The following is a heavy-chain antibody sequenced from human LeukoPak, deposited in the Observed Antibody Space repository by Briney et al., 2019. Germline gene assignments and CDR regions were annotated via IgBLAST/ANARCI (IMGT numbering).Heavy chain of an antibody. V-gene: IGHV4-30-4*01. CDR1: GGSISSGDYY. CDR3: ARILTGSFYFDY. J-gene: IGHJ4*02. D-gene: IGHD3-9*01. CDR2: IYYSGST. Sequence: SQTLSLTGTVSGGSISSGDYYWSWIRQPPGKGLEWIGYIYYSGSTYYNPSLKSRVTISVDTSKNQFSLKLSSVTAADTAVYYCARILTGSFYFDYWGQGTLVTVSS.